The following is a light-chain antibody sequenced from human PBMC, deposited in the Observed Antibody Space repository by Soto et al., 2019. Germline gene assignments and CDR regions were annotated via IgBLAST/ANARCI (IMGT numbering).Light chain of an antibody. J-gene: IGKJ3*01. CDR2: AAS. Sequence: IQSPHPPSSRPPSLGDTVTLTAGASQSVDNYVKWYQQKPGKAPGLLIYAASTLQSGVPSRFRGSGSGTDFTLTISSLQPEDFATYYCQQDLRPPLTFGPGTKVDIK. CDR3: QQDLRPPLT. CDR1: QSVDNY. V-gene: IGKV1-39*01.